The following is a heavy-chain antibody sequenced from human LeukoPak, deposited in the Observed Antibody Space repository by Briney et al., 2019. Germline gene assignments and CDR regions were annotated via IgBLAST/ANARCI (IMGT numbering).Heavy chain of an antibody. Sequence: SETLSLTCTVSGGSITGYYWSWIRQPPGKGLEWIGYIYYSGSTNYNPSLKSRVTISVDTSKNQFSLKLNSVTAADTAVYYCARGCSGGSCHPFDYWGQGTLVTVSS. CDR3: ARGCSGGSCHPFDY. CDR2: IYYSGST. V-gene: IGHV4-59*01. J-gene: IGHJ4*02. CDR1: GGSITGYY. D-gene: IGHD2-15*01.